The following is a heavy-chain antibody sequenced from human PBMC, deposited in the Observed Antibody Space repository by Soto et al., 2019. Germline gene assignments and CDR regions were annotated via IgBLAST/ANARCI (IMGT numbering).Heavy chain of an antibody. D-gene: IGHD3-10*01. CDR2: IIPILGIA. CDR1: GGTFSSYT. CDR3: ARDHLGGSGSYSPNYMDV. J-gene: IGHJ6*03. V-gene: IGHV1-69*04. Sequence: ASVKVSCKASGGTFSSYTISWVRQAPGQGLEWMGRIIPILGIANYAQKFQGRVTITADKSTSTAYMELSSLRSEDTAVYYCARDHLGGSGSYSPNYMDVWGKGTTVTVSS.